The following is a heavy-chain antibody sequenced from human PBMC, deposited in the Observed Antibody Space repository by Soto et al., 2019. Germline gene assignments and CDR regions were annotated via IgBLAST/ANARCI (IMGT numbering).Heavy chain of an antibody. CDR1: RYAFTSYG. Sequence: ASVTFSCRASRYAFTSYGISWARQAPGQGHEWIGWISAYKGNTNSPHNLKGRVTMTTDTXTSTAYMELRSLRSDDTSVYYCARDAPFSSVWYQIIGRERFDDWGQGTLVTVSS. V-gene: IGHV1-18*04. J-gene: IGHJ4*02. CDR2: ISAYKGNT. CDR3: ARDAPFSSVWYQIIGRERFDD. D-gene: IGHD6-19*01.